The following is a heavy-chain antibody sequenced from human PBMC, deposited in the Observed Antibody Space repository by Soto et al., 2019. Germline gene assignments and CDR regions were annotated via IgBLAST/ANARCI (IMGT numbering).Heavy chain of an antibody. J-gene: IGHJ6*02. CDR2: IGGRVKDT. D-gene: IGHD6-6*01. V-gene: IGHV3-21*06. CDR1: GFTFRNYR. CDR3: ARVHLVRTSSYYCGMDV. Sequence: VDLVESGGGLVKPGGSLTLSCATSGFTFRNYRRNWVRQAQGKGREGVASIGGRVKDTFYRDSVKGRFTISRDNAESSLVLQMNSLTVDDTAVYHCARVHLVRTSSYYCGMDVWGPGTTVTVSS.